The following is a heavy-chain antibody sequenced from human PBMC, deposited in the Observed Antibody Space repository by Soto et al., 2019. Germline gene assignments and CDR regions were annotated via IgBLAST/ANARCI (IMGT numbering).Heavy chain of an antibody. Sequence: EVQLMESGGGLVQPGGSLRLSCVASGFSFSRYWMHWVRQAPGKGLVWVSRINTDKSTLNYADSVEGRFTISRDNARSTLYLQMDRLRVEDTAVYYCVRPLYDLDSRPPFDRWGQGTLVTVSS. J-gene: IGHJ4*02. CDR2: INTDKSTL. CDR1: GFSFSRYW. V-gene: IGHV3-74*01. CDR3: VRPLYDLDSRPPFDR. D-gene: IGHD3-22*01.